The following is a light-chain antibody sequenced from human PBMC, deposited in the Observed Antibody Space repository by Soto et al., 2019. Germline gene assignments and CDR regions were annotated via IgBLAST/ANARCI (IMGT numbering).Light chain of an antibody. V-gene: IGLV2-14*01. CDR2: DVS. CDR3: SSYTSSSTYWV. J-gene: IGLJ3*02. Sequence: QSVLTQPASVSGSPGQSITISCTGTSSDVGGYNYVSWYQQHPGKAPKLMILDVSSRSSGVSNRFSGSKSGNTASLTISGLQAEDEAHYFCSSYTSSSTYWVFGGGTKLTVL. CDR1: SSDVGGYNY.